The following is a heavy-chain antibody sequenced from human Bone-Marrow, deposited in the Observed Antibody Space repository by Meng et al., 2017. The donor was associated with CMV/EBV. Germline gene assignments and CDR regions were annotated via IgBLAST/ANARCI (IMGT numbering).Heavy chain of an antibody. V-gene: IGHV4-39*07. CDR2: IYYSGST. D-gene: IGHD3-3*01. CDR3: AREEPFYDFWSGYSSGWFGP. J-gene: IGHJ5*02. Sequence: SSYYWGWIRQHPGKGLEWIGSIYYSGSTYYNPSLKSRVTISVDTSKNQFSLKLSSVTAADTAVYYCAREEPFYDFWSGYSSGWFGPWGQGTLVTVSS. CDR1: SSYY.